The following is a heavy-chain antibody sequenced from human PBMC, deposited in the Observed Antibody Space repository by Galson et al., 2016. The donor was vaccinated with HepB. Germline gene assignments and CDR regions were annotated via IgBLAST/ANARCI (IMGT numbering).Heavy chain of an antibody. J-gene: IGHJ6*02. V-gene: IGHV3-33*01. D-gene: IGHD3-22*01. Sequence: SLRLSCAASGSSFSSYGMHWVRQAPGKGLEWVAVISYDGSKKHYIDSVKGRFTISRDNSKNTVYLQMNSLRAEDTAVYYCARDHYSEIVTCLDVWGQGTTVTVSS. CDR3: ARDHYSEIVTCLDV. CDR2: ISYDGSKK. CDR1: GSSFSSYG.